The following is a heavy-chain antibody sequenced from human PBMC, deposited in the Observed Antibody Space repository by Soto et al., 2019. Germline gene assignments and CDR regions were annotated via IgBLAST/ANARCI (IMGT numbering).Heavy chain of an antibody. V-gene: IGHV3-23*01. Sequence: AGGSLRLSCAASGFTFSSYAMGWVRQTPGKGLEWFSAISARGDSTYYDDSVKGRFAISRDNSRNTLYLQMNNLRAEDTAVYICVKVYSSVSYFPDYWGQGTLVTVSS. J-gene: IGHJ4*02. CDR3: VKVYSSVSYFPDY. CDR1: GFTFSSYA. CDR2: ISARGDST. D-gene: IGHD3-22*01.